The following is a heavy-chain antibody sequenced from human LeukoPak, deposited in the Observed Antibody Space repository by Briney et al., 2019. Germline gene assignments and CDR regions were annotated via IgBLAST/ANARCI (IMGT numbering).Heavy chain of an antibody. CDR3: ASDGGLFEH. J-gene: IGHJ4*02. CDR2: IKQDGSEK. Sequence: GGSLRLSCAASGFTFSSYAMSWVRQAPGKGLEWVANIKQDGSEKYYVDSVKGRFTISRDNAKKSLYLQMNSLRAEDTAVYYCASDGGLFEHWGQGTLVTVSS. V-gene: IGHV3-7*01. CDR1: GFTFSSYA.